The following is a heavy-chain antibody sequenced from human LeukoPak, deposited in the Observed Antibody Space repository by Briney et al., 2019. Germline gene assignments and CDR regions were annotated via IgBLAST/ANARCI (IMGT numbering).Heavy chain of an antibody. CDR1: GFTFSSYS. Sequence: GGSLRLSCAASGFTFSSYSMNWVRQAPGKGLEWVSSISSSSSYIYYADSVKSRFTISRDNAKNSLYLQMNSLRAEDTAVYYCAFWDDISTGYYLPLVDYWGQGTLVTVSS. CDR3: AFWDDISTGYYLPLVDY. V-gene: IGHV3-21*01. D-gene: IGHD3-9*01. J-gene: IGHJ4*02. CDR2: ISSSSSYI.